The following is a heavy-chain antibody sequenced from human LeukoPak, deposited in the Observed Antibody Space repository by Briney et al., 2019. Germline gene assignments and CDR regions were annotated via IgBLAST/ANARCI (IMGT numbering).Heavy chain of an antibody. CDR2: IYYSGST. D-gene: IGHD1-1*01. Sequence: PSETLSLTCTVSGGSISSSSYYWGWIRQPPGKGLEWIGSIYYSGSTYYNPSLKSRVTISVDTSKNQFSLKLSSVTAADTAVYYCARGGVNWNDVSWDLAGKRLGVDYWGQGTLVTVSS. CDR3: ARGGVNWNDVSWDLAGKRLGVDY. J-gene: IGHJ4*02. V-gene: IGHV4-39*07. CDR1: GGSISSSSYY.